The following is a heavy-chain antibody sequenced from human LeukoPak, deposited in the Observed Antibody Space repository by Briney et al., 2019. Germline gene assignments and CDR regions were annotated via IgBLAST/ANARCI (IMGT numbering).Heavy chain of an antibody. D-gene: IGHD5-24*01. J-gene: IGHJ3*02. CDR2: IYPGDSDT. CDR3: IAWEMATTHRGNAFDI. V-gene: IGHV5-51*01. Sequence: KPGESLKISCKGSGYSFTSYWIGWVRQMPGKGLEWMGIIYPGDSDTRYSPSFQGQVTISADKSISTAYLQWSSLKASDTAMYYCIAWEMATTHRGNAFDIWGQGTMVTVSS. CDR1: GYSFTSYW.